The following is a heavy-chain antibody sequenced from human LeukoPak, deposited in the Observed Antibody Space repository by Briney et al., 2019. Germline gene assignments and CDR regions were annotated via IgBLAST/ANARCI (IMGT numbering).Heavy chain of an antibody. CDR2: ISGSGGST. J-gene: IGHJ4*02. V-gene: IGHV3-23*01. D-gene: IGHD2-2*01. CDR1: GFTFNNYA. CDR3: AKGGYQLRRYFDY. Sequence: GGSLRLSCAASGFTFNNYAMSWFRQTPGKGLEWVSAISGSGGSTYYADSVKGRFTISRDNSKNTLYLQMNSLRAEDTAVYYCAKGGYQLRRYFDYWGQGTLVTVSS.